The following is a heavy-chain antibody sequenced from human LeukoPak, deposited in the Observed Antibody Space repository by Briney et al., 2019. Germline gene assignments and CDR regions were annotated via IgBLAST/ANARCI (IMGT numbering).Heavy chain of an antibody. V-gene: IGHV1-8*02. CDR3: ARALDILGGSRGFDP. J-gene: IGHJ5*02. CDR1: GYTFTTFE. Sequence: ASVKVSCKTSGYTFTTFEINWVRQATGQGLEWMGWMNPSSGNTDYAQKFQGRVTFTRDTSSSTMYMELSGLRSEDMAVYYCARALDILGGSRGFDPWGQGTLVTVSS. CDR2: MNPSSGNT. D-gene: IGHD3-9*01.